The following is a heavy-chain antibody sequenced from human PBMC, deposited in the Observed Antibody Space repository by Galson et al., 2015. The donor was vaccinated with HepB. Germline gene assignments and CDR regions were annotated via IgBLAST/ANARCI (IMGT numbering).Heavy chain of an antibody. J-gene: IGHJ3*02. CDR3: ARLTSGSYHGAFDI. CDR1: GYTFTGYY. CDR2: INPNSGGT. D-gene: IGHD1-26*01. Sequence: SVKVSCKASGYTFTGYYIHWVRQAPGQGLEWMGWINPNSGGTDYAQKFQGRVTMTRDTSISTAYMELSRLRSDDTAVYSCARLTSGSYHGAFDIWGQGTMVTVSS. V-gene: IGHV1-2*02.